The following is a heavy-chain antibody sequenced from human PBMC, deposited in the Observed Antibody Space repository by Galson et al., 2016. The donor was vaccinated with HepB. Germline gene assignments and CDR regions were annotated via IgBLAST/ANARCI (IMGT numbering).Heavy chain of an antibody. CDR2: IIPVLGKP. Sequence: SVKVSCKASGGTFSSSAFSWVRQAPGQGLEWMGGIIPVLGKPKYAGRFLGRVTITADKSTSTAYMDLSSLRSEDTAMYYYTRGDGVVNWYTAWGQGTLVIVSS. D-gene: IGHD1/OR15-1a*01. CDR3: TRGDGVVNWYTA. J-gene: IGHJ5*02. V-gene: IGHV1-69*10. CDR1: GGTFSSSA.